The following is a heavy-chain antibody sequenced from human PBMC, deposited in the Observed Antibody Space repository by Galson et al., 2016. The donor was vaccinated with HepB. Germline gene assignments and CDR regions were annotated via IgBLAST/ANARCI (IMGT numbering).Heavy chain of an antibody. J-gene: IGHJ4*02. D-gene: IGHD1-26*01. Sequence: SLRLSCAASGFTVSSNYMSWVRQAPGKGLEWVSVIYSGGSTYYAESVKGRFTISRDNSKNTLYLQMNSLRAEDTAVYYCARAGGTYWADRFDYWGRGTLVTVSS. V-gene: IGHV3-53*01. CDR2: IYSGGST. CDR1: GFTVSSNY. CDR3: ARAGGTYWADRFDY.